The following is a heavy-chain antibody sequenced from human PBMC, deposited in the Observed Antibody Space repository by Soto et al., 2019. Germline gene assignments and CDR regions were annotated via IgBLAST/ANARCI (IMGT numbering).Heavy chain of an antibody. Sequence: SVKVSCKSSGGTFSSHSINWVRQAPGQGLEWMGGIIPIFGPANLAKKFQGRVTITADESTTTAYMELSSLTSEDTAVYYCATGSFTSTGGRIGYHYNAMDVWGQGTTVTVSS. D-gene: IGHD1-1*01. V-gene: IGHV1-69*13. CDR1: GGTFSSHS. J-gene: IGHJ6*02. CDR3: ATGSFTSTGGRIGYHYNAMDV. CDR2: IIPIFGPA.